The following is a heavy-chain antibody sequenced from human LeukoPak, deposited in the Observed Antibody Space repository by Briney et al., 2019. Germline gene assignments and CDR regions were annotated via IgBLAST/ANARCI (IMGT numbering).Heavy chain of an antibody. CDR2: ISSSSSYI. CDR1: GFTFSSYS. D-gene: IGHD5-18*01. Sequence: GSLRLSCAASGFTFSSYSMSWVRQAPGKGLEWISSISSSSSYIYYADSVKGRFTISRDNAKNSLYLQMNSLRAEDTAVYYCARDAGDTAMVHLDYWGQGTLVTVSS. CDR3: ARDAGDTAMVHLDY. V-gene: IGHV3-21*01. J-gene: IGHJ4*02.